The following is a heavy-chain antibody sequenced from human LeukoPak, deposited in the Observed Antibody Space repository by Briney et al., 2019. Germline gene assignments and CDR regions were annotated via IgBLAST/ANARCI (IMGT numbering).Heavy chain of an antibody. J-gene: IGHJ5*02. V-gene: IGHV4-34*01. CDR2: INHSGST. D-gene: IGHD3-22*01. CDR1: GGSLSGHY. CDR3: ARDSSAARYYDSSGGFDP. Sequence: KPSETLSLTCAVYGGSLSGHYWSWIRQPPGKGLEWIGEINHSGSTNYNPSLKSRVTISVDTSKNQFSLKLSSVTAADTAVYYCARDSSAARYYDSSGGFDPWGQGTLVTVSS.